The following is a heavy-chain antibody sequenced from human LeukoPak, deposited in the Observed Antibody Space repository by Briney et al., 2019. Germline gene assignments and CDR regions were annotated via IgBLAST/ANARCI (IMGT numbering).Heavy chain of an antibody. CDR2: IWYDGSNK. J-gene: IGHJ4*02. D-gene: IGHD2-8*01. V-gene: IGHV3-33*08. CDR1: GFTSSSYV. CDR3: ARDPGGVVYFDY. Sequence: GGSLRLSCAASGFTSSSYVMSWVRQAPGKGLEWVAVIWYDGSNKYYADSVKGRFTISRDNSKNTLYLQMNTLRAEDTAVYYCARDPGGVVYFDYWGQGTLVTVSS.